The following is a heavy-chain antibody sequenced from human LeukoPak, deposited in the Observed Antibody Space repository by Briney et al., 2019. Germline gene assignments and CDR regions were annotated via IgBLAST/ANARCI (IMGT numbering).Heavy chain of an antibody. CDR3: ARETGYSYGDPFDY. CDR2: ISSSSSYI. Sequence: GGSLRLSCAASGFTFSSYSMNWVRQAPGKGLEWVSSISSSSSYIYYADSVKGRFTISRDNAKNSLYLQMNSPRAEDTAVYYCARETGYSYGDPFDYWGQGTLVTVSS. CDR1: GFTFSSYS. V-gene: IGHV3-21*01. J-gene: IGHJ4*02. D-gene: IGHD5-18*01.